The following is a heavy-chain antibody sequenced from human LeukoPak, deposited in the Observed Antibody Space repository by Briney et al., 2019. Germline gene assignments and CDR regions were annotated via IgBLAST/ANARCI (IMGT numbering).Heavy chain of an antibody. CDR1: GGSISSYH. D-gene: IGHD3-16*02. Sequence: SETLSLICSVSGGSISSYHWSWIRQPPGKGLEWIGYIFYGGRTNYNPSLKSRVTISVDTSKNQYSLTVSSVTAADTAVYYCARHSLKLVDADFDFWGQGTLVTVSS. J-gene: IGHJ4*02. V-gene: IGHV4-59*08. CDR2: IFYGGRT. CDR3: ARHSLKLVDADFDF.